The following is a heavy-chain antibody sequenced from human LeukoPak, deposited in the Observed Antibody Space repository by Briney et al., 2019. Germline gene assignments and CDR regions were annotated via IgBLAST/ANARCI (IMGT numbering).Heavy chain of an antibody. D-gene: IGHD3-22*01. CDR3: AREGYYYDSSGYEGLDY. J-gene: IGHJ4*02. V-gene: IGHV1-18*01. CDR1: GYTFTSYG. CDR2: ISAYNGNT. Sequence: GASVKVSCKASGYTFTSYGISWVRQAPGQGLEWMGWISAYNGNTNYAQKLQGRVTMTTDTSTSTAYMELRSLRSDDTAVYYCAREGYYYDSSGYEGLDYWGQGTLVTVSS.